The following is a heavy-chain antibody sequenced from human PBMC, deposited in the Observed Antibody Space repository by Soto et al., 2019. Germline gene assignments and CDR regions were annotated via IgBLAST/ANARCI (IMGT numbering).Heavy chain of an antibody. CDR3: ARVIVVVTAATTDGMDV. V-gene: IGHV4-39*01. D-gene: IGHD2-2*01. CDR1: GGSISSSSYY. CDR2: IYYSGST. J-gene: IGHJ6*02. Sequence: SETLSLTCTVSGGSISSSSYYWGWIRQPPGKGLEWIGSIYYSGSTYYNPSLKSRVTISVDTSKNQFSLKLSSVTAADTAVYYCARVIVVVTAATTDGMDVWGQGTTVT.